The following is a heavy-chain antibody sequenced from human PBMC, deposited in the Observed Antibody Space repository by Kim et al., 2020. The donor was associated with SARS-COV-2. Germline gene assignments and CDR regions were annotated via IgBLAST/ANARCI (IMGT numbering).Heavy chain of an antibody. CDR2: IKSKTDGGTT. J-gene: IGHJ6*02. CDR1: GFTFSNAW. CDR3: TTGGYYYGSGSKTSRDYYYGMDV. Sequence: GGSLRLSCAASGFTFSNAWMSWVRQAPGKGLEWVGRIKSKTDGGTTDYAAPVKGRFTISRDDSKNTLYLQMNSLKTEDTAVYYCTTGGYYYGSGSKTSRDYYYGMDVWGQGTTVTVSS. V-gene: IGHV3-15*01. D-gene: IGHD3-10*01.